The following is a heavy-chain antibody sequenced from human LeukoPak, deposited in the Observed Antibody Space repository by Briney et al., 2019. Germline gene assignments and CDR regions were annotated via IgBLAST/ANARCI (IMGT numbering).Heavy chain of an antibody. J-gene: IGHJ5*02. CDR3: AREMSKIAATGTGWFDP. V-gene: IGHV3-30*02. D-gene: IGHD6-13*01. CDR2: IQFDGSNE. CDR1: GFIFSTYG. Sequence: GGSLRLSCAASGFIFSTYGMHWVRQAPGKGLEWVAFIQFDGSNEYYADSVKGRFTISRDNSKNTLYLQMNSLRAEDTAVYYCAREMSKIAATGTGWFDPWGQGTLVTVSS.